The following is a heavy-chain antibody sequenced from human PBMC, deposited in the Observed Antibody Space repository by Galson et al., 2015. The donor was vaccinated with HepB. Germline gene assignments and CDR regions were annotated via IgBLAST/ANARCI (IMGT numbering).Heavy chain of an antibody. V-gene: IGHV3-48*01. D-gene: IGHD1-26*01. J-gene: IGHJ4*02. Sequence: SLRLSCAASGFTLRSYGMHWVRQAPGKGLEWVSYISSSSSAIYYADSVIGRFTVSRDNAKNSLFLQMNSLRGEDTAVYYCARGLGIEGAPPPSGARWGQGTLVTVSS. CDR3: ARGLGIEGAPPPSGAR. CDR2: ISSSSSAI. CDR1: GFTLRSYG.